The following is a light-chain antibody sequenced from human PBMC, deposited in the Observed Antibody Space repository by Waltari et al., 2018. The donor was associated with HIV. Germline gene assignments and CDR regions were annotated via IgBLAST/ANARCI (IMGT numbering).Light chain of an antibody. V-gene: IGLV1-44*01. J-gene: IGLJ2*01. CDR1: ASNIGRNS. CDR3: ASWDDSLNVML. Sequence: QSVLTQPPSAPGTPGQRVTISCSGRASNIGRNSVSWYQQVPGTAPKLLIYSNHQRPSGVPERYSGSKSGTSASLAIYGLQSEDEADYYCASWDDSLNVMLFGGGTKLTV. CDR2: SNH.